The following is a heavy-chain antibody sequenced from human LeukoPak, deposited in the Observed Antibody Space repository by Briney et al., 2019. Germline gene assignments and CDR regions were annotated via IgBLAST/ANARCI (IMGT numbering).Heavy chain of an antibody. V-gene: IGHV3-64*04. CDR1: GFTFSSYA. CDR2: ISSNGGST. CDR3: AKDSSASYASGSYSFDY. J-gene: IGHJ4*02. Sequence: GGSLRLSCSASGFTFSSYAIHWVRQAPGKGLEYVSAISSNGGSTYYADSVKGRFTIPRDNSKNTLHLQMNSLRAEDTAVYYCAKDSSASYASGSYSFDYWGQGTLVTVSS. D-gene: IGHD3-10*01.